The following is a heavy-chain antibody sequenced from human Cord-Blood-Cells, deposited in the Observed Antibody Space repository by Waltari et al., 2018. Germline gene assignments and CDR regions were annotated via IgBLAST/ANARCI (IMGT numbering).Heavy chain of an antibody. CDR3: ARKPSRGANWFDP. Sequence: QVKLVQSGAEVKKPGSSVKVSCKASGGTFSSYAISWVRQAPGQGLEWMGRIIPILGIANYAQKFQGRVTITADKSTSTAYMELSSLRSEDTAVYYCARKPSRGANWFDPWGQGTLVTVSS. CDR1: GGTFSSYA. D-gene: IGHD1-26*01. CDR2: IIPILGIA. J-gene: IGHJ5*02. V-gene: IGHV1-69*09.